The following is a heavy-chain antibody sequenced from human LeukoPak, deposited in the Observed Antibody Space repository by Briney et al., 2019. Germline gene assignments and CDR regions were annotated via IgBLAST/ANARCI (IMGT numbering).Heavy chain of an antibody. CDR1: GGTFSSYT. J-gene: IGHJ4*02. V-gene: IGHV1-69*02. D-gene: IGHD2-15*01. Sequence: SVKVSCKASGGTFSSYTISWVRQAPGQGLEWMGRIIPILGIANYAQKLQGRVTMTTDTSTSTAYMELRSLRSDDTAVYYCARFGVVVVAAQFYDYWGQGTLVTVSS. CDR2: IIPILGIA. CDR3: ARFGVVVVAAQFYDY.